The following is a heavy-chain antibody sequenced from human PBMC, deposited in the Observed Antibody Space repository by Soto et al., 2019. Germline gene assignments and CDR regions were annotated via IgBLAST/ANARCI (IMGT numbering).Heavy chain of an antibody. CDR1: GGSISSSSYY. V-gene: IGHV4-39*01. CDR3: ASQTKATTWWILGGPAL. J-gene: IGHJ4*02. Sequence: PSETLSLTCTVSGGSISSSSYYWGWIRQPPGKGLEWIGSIYYSGSTYYNPSLKSRVTISVDTSKNQFSLKLSSVTAADTAVYYCASQTKATTWWILGGPALWGQGTLVTVSS. CDR2: IYYSGST. D-gene: IGHD3-16*01.